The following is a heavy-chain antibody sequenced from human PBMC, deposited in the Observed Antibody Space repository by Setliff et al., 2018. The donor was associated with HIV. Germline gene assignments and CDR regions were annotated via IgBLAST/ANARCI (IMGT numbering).Heavy chain of an antibody. CDR1: GGSITRTPYY. CDR3: ARLSGGMVPNY. CDR2: IYHTGIT. D-gene: IGHD3-10*01. V-gene: IGHV4-39*01. J-gene: IGHJ4*02. Sequence: PSETLSLTCTVSGGSITRTPYYWGWIRQPPGKGLEWIGSIYHTGITYDNPSLKSRVTISVDTSKNQISLSLISVTAADTAVYYCARLSGGMVPNYWGQGTLVTVSS.